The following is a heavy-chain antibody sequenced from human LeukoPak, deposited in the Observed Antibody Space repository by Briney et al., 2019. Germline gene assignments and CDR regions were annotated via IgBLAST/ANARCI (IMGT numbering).Heavy chain of an antibody. J-gene: IGHJ3*02. V-gene: IGHV3-66*01. CDR1: GFTVSSNY. D-gene: IGHD5-18*01. CDR3: AKDRRESSYGYGDSFDI. Sequence: PGGSLRLSCAAAGFTVSSNYMSWVRQAPGKGLEWVSVMYSGCSTYYGDSVKGRFTISRDNSKNTVYLQMHNLRGEDTAVYHCAKDRRESSYGYGDSFDIWGQGTKVTVPS. CDR2: MYSGCST.